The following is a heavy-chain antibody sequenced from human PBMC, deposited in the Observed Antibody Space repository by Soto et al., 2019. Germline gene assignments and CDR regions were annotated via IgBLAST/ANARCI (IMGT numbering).Heavy chain of an antibody. D-gene: IGHD3-10*01. J-gene: IGHJ6*03. Sequence: PGGSLRLSCAASGFTLSSYAMSWVRQAPGEGLEWVSAISGSGGSTYYADSVKGRFTISGDNSKNTLYLQMNSLRAEDTAVYYCAKDTRGLYSDYYYYMDVWGKGTTVTVSS. CDR3: AKDTRGLYSDYYYYMDV. CDR2: ISGSGGST. CDR1: GFTLSSYA. V-gene: IGHV3-23*01.